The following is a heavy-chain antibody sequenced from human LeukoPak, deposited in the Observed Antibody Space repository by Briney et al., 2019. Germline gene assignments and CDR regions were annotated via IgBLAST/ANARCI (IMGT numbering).Heavy chain of an antibody. CDR3: ARVARGDYYYYYMAV. V-gene: IGHV3-74*01. J-gene: IGHJ6*03. Sequence: PGGALRLSCVASGFTFSSYWMHWVRQAPGKGLVWVSRINNDGSSTSYADSVQGPFTISRDNAKNTLYLQMNSLRAEDTALYYCARVARGDYYYYYMAVWGKGTTVTVSS. CDR1: GFTFSSYW. CDR2: INNDGSST. D-gene: IGHD3-10*01.